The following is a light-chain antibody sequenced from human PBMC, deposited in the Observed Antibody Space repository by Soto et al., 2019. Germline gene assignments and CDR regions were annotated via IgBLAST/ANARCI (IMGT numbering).Light chain of an antibody. V-gene: IGLV1-44*01. CDR3: AAWDDSLNGYWV. CDR1: SSNIGSNT. J-gene: IGLJ3*02. CDR2: SNN. Sequence: QSVLTQPPSASGTPGQRVTISCSGSSSNIGSNTVNWYQQLPGTAPKLLIYSNNQRPSWVPDRFSGSKSGTSASLAISGLQSEDEADYYCAAWDDSLNGYWVFGGGTKVTVL.